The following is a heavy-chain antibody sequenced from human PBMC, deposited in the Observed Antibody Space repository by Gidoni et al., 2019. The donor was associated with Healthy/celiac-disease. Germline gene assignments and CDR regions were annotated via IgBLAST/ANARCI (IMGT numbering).Heavy chain of an antibody. D-gene: IGHD6-6*01. V-gene: IGHV3-21*01. CDR1: ASTFSSYS. CDR2: ISSSSSYI. J-gene: IGHJ4*02. Sequence: EVQLVESGGGLVKPGGSLRLSCAASASTFSSYSMNWVRQAPGKGLEWVSSISSSSSYIYYADSVKGRFTISRDNAKNSLYLQMNSLRAEDTAVYYCARVVAARPEDYWGQGTLVTVSS. CDR3: ARVVAARPEDY.